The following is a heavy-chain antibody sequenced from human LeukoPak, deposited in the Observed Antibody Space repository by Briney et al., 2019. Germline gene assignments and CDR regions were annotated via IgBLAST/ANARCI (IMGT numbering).Heavy chain of an antibody. D-gene: IGHD3-10*01. J-gene: IGHJ3*02. V-gene: IGHV1-18*01. CDR3: AKMAVRGVIKGTTDAFDI. CDR2: ISAYNGNT. Sequence: ASVKVSCKASGYTFTSYGISWVRQAPGQGLEWMGWISAYNGNTNYAQKLQGRVTMTTDTSTSTAYMELRSLRSDDTAVYYCAKMAVRGVIKGTTDAFDIWGQGTMVTVSS. CDR1: GYTFTSYG.